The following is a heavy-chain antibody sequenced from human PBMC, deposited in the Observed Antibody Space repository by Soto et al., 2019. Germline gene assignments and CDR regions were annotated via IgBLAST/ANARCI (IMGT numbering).Heavy chain of an antibody. CDR2: INHSGST. V-gene: IGHV4-34*01. CDR3: ARWRSMVRGVAYMDV. Sequence: SETLSLTCAVYGGSFSGYYWSWIRQPPGKGLEWIGEINHSGSTNYNPSLKSRVTISVDTSKNQFSLKLSSVTAADTAVYYCARWRSMVRGVAYMDVWGKGTTVTVSS. D-gene: IGHD3-10*01. CDR1: GGSFSGYY. J-gene: IGHJ6*03.